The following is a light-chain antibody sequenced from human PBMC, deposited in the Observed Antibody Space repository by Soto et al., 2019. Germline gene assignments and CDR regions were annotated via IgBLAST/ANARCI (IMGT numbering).Light chain of an antibody. CDR3: QQYENSPIT. CDR2: GAS. CDR1: QSITSSF. Sequence: IVLTQSPCILSLSPGERASLSCGASQSITSSFLAWYQQKPGQAPRLLIYGASSRATGIPDRFSGTGSETDFTLTINRLEPEDFAVYYCQQYENSPITFGQGTRLEIK. V-gene: IGKV3-20*01. J-gene: IGKJ5*01.